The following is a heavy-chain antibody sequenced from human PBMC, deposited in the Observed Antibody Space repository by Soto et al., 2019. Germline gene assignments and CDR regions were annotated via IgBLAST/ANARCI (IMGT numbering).Heavy chain of an antibody. V-gene: IGHV4-38-2*02. J-gene: IGHJ4*02. CDR2: LYNDGNN. CDR1: GYSISSGCF. Sequence: SETLSLTFAVSGYSISSGCFWGWIRQPPGKGLEWISNLYNDGNNHYNPSLKSRLTMSVETSKKQFSLKLNSVTAADTAVYYCARESYSVYHSYHXWGQVILVTVSX. CDR3: ARESYSVYHSYHX. D-gene: IGHD5-12*01.